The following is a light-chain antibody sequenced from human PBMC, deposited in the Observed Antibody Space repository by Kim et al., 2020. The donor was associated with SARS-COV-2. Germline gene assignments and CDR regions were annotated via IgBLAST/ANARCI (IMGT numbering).Light chain of an antibody. Sequence: QSALTQPPSVSGAPGQRVTISCTGTSSNLGAGYDVHWYQHLPGTAPRLLIHGDTHRPSGVPARFSGSKSDTSASLAITGLQADDEGDYYCQSYDSRLSGWLFGGGTKLTVL. J-gene: IGLJ2*01. CDR2: GDT. CDR3: QSYDSRLSGWL. V-gene: IGLV1-40*01. CDR1: SSNLGAGYD.